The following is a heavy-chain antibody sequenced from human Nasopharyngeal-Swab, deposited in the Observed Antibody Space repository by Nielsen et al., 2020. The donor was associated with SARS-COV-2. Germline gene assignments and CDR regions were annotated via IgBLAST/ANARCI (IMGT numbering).Heavy chain of an antibody. Sequence: GGSLRLSCADSGLNYNTAWRTWVRQAPGKGLEWVANINPDGSEMQYVDSVKGRFTISRDNAENSLYLHMNSLRGDDTAVYYCAHYASAAYWGQGTLVTVSS. J-gene: IGHJ4*02. V-gene: IGHV3-7*03. CDR2: INPDGSEM. CDR3: AHYASAAY. CDR1: GLNYNTAW. D-gene: IGHD2-2*01.